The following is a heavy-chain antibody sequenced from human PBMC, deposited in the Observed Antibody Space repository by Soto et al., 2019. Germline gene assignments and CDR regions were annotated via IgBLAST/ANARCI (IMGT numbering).Heavy chain of an antibody. CDR3: TRDASRDSSARGWFDP. J-gene: IGHJ5*02. D-gene: IGHD6-13*01. V-gene: IGHV3-21*01. CDR1: GFTFRSFT. Sequence: GGSLRLSCSSSGFTFRSFTMNWVRQAPGKGLECVSTIISNSAYIYYTDALRGRFTISRDNAKNSLHLQMNSLRAEDTAVYYCTRDASRDSSARGWFDPWGPGTLVTVSS. CDR2: IISNSAYI.